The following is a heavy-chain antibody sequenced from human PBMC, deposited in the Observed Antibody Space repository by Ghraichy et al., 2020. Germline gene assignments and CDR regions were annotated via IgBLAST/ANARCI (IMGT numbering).Heavy chain of an antibody. D-gene: IGHD1-26*01. V-gene: IGHV3-21*01. CDR1: GFSFSTYS. J-gene: IGHJ4*02. CDR2: INSYKTDI. Sequence: GGSLRLSCAASGFSFSTYSLNWVRHAPGKGLEWVSSINSYKTDIYYADSVKGRFTISRDNAKHSLYLQMNSLRAEDTAVYYCVRSYSGCYTQLEYWGQGTLVPFSS. CDR3: VRSYSGCYTQLEY.